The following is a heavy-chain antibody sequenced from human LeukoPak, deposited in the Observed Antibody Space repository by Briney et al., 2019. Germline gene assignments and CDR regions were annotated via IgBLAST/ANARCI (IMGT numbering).Heavy chain of an antibody. CDR1: GLTFSSYW. Sequence: GGSLRLSCAASGLTFSSYWMHWVRQAPGKGLVWVSRMSSDGSNRGYADSVKGRFTISRDNAKNTLYLQMNSLRAEDTAVYYCAAENYHDSRESHWGQGTLVTVFS. J-gene: IGHJ4*02. CDR3: AAENYHDSRESH. D-gene: IGHD3-22*01. CDR2: MSSDGSNR. V-gene: IGHV3-74*01.